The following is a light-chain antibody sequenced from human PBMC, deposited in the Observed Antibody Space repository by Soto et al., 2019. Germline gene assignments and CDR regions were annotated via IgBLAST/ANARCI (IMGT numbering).Light chain of an antibody. Sequence: QSALTQPASVSGSPGQSITISCTGTSSDVGGYNYVSWYQQHPGKAPKLMIYDVSNRPSGVSNRFSGSKSGNTASLTISGLQAEDEADYYCSSYTSSSLVLGGGTKLTV. J-gene: IGLJ2*01. CDR3: SSYTSSSLV. CDR1: SSDVGGYNY. V-gene: IGLV2-14*01. CDR2: DVS.